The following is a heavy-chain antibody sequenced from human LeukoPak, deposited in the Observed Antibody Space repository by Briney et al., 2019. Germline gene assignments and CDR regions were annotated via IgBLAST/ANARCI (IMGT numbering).Heavy chain of an antibody. Sequence: AASVKVSCKASGGTSSNYAFSWVRQAPGQGLEWVGRIIPMFGRTNYAQKFQGRVTIIADKSTTTAYMELSSLKSEDTAVSYCARGEGSYDGFYYHYYMDVWGQGTTVTVSS. CDR3: ARGEGSYDGFYYHYYMDV. CDR2: IIPMFGRT. CDR1: GGTSSNYA. J-gene: IGHJ6*03. V-gene: IGHV1-69*04. D-gene: IGHD5-24*01.